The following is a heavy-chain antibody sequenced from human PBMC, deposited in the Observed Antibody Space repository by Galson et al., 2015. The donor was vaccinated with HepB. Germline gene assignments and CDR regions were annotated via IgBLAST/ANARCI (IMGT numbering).Heavy chain of an antibody. Sequence: ETLSLTCAVYGGSFSGYYWSWIRQPPGKGLEWIGEINHSGSTNYNPSLKSRVTISVDTSKNQFSLKLSSVTAADTAVYYCARMMHYWGQGTLVTVSS. CDR3: ARMMHY. V-gene: IGHV4-34*01. J-gene: IGHJ4*02. CDR1: GGSFSGYY. D-gene: IGHD3-16*01. CDR2: INHSGST.